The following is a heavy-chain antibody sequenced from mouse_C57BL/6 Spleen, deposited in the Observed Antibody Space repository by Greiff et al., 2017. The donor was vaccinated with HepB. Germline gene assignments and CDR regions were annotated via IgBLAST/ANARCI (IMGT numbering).Heavy chain of an antibody. V-gene: IGHV1-72*01. Sequence: VQLQQSGAELVKPGASVKLSCKASGYTFTSYWMHWVKQRPGRGLEWIGRIDPNSGGTKYNEKFKSKATLTVDKPSSTAYMQLSSLTSEDSAVYCSARGNYDGHYGGFAYWGQGTLVTVSA. CDR2: IDPNSGGT. CDR1: GYTFTSYW. CDR3: ARGNYDGHYGGFAY. D-gene: IGHD2-3*01. J-gene: IGHJ3*01.